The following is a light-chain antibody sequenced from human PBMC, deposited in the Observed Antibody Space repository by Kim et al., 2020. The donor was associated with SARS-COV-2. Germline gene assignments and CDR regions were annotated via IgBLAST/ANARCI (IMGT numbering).Light chain of an antibody. CDR1: QSISRY. V-gene: IGKV1-39*01. CDR2: AAS. CDR3: QQSYSTLPLT. J-gene: IGKJ1*01. Sequence: DIQMTQSPSSLSASVGDRVTITCRTTQSISRYLNWYQQKPGKAPKLLIYAASNLQGGVPSRFSGSGFGTDFTLTISSLQPEDFATYYCQQSYSTLPLTFGQGTKVDIK.